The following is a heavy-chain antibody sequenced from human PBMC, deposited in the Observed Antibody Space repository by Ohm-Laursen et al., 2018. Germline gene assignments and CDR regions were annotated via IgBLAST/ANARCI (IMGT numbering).Heavy chain of an antibody. J-gene: IGHJ6*02. CDR3: ARDEGSGSYWDHGYYYGMDV. CDR1: GFTFSSYS. V-gene: IGHV3-21*01. D-gene: IGHD3-10*01. CDR2: ISSSSSYI. Sequence: SLRLSCAASGFTFSSYSMNWVRQAPGKGLEWVSSISSSSSYIYYADSVKGRFTISRDNAKNSLYLQMNSLRAEDTAVYYCARDEGSGSYWDHGYYYGMDVWGQGTTVTVSS.